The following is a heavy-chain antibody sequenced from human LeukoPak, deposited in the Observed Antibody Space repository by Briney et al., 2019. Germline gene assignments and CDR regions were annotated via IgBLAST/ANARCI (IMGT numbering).Heavy chain of an antibody. CDR2: IWYDGSNK. D-gene: IGHD5-12*01. Sequence: GGSLRLSCAASGFTFSSYGMHWVRQAPGKGLEWVAVIWYDGSNKYYADSVKGRFTISRDNSKNTLYLQMNSLRAEDTAVYYCARDVAKGSGDDYFYYMDVWGKGTTVTVSS. CDR1: GFTFSSYG. J-gene: IGHJ6*03. CDR3: ARDVAKGSGDDYFYYMDV. V-gene: IGHV3-33*01.